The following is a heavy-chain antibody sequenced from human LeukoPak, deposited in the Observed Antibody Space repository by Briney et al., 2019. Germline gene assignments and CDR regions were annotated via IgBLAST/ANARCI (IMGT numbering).Heavy chain of an antibody. CDR3: SRVPVVVVAAPYNWFDP. D-gene: IGHD2-15*01. CDR2: MNPNSGKT. Sequence: GASVKVSCKASGYTFTSYDINWVRQATGQGLEWMGWMNPNSGKTGYAQKFQGRVTMTRNTSISTAYMELSSLRSEDTAVYYCSRVPVVVVAAPYNWFDPWGQGTLVTVSS. J-gene: IGHJ5*02. CDR1: GYTFTSYD. V-gene: IGHV1-8*02.